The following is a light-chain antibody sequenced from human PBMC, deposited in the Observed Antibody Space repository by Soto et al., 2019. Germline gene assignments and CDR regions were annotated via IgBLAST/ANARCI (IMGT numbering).Light chain of an antibody. J-gene: IGKJ1*01. CDR2: DAS. CDR3: QQRSNWPWT. V-gene: IGKV3-11*01. Sequence: EIVLTQSPATLSLSPGERATLSCRASQSVSNFLAWYQQKPGQAPRLLISDASNRATGNPGRFSGSGSRTDFSLTISSLEPEDFAVYYCQQRSNWPWTFGQGTKVEIK. CDR1: QSVSNF.